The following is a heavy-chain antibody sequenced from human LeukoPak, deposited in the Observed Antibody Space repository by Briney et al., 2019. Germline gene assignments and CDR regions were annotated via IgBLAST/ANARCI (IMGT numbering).Heavy chain of an antibody. CDR3: ARDGIAAAGPLPFDY. Sequence: PGGSLRLSCAASGFTFSSYSMNWVRQARGKGLEWVPHISSSSSYIYYADSVKGRFIISRDNAKNSLYLQMNSLRAEDTAVYYCARDGIAAAGPLPFDYWGQGTPVTVSS. CDR1: GFTFSSYS. V-gene: IGHV3-21*01. CDR2: ISSSSSYI. J-gene: IGHJ4*02. D-gene: IGHD6-13*01.